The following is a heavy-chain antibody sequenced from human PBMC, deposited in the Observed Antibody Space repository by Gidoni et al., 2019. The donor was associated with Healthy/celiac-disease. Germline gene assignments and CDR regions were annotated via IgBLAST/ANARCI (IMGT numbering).Heavy chain of an antibody. Sequence: QVQLQESGPGLVTPSETLSLTCAVSGFSISSAYYWGWIRQPPGKGLEWIGSIYHSGSTDYNSSLKSRLTISVDTSKNQFSLRLISVTAADTAVYYCARVNYGDYWVSWGQGILVTVSS. CDR3: ARVNYGDYWVS. J-gene: IGHJ4*02. CDR2: IYHSGST. D-gene: IGHD4-17*01. CDR1: GFSISSAYY. V-gene: IGHV4-38-2*01.